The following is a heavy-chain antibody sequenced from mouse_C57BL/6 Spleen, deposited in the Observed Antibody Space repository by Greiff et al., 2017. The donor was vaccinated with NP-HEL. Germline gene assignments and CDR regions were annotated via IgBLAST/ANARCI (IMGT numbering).Heavy chain of an antibody. CDR3: VSHYYYDYDDYYAMDY. J-gene: IGHJ4*01. Sequence: EVKLVESGGGLVQPKGSLKLSCAASGFSFNTYAMNWVRQAPGKGLEWVARIRSKSNNYATYYADSVKDRFTISRDDSESMLYLQMNNLKTEDTAMYDCVSHYYYDYDDYYAMDYWGQGTSVTVSS. CDR2: IRSKSNNYAT. D-gene: IGHD2-4*01. V-gene: IGHV10-1*01. CDR1: GFSFNTYA.